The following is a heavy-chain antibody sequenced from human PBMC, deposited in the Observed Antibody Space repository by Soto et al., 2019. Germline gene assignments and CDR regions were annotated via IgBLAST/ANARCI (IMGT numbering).Heavy chain of an antibody. CDR3: ARLGSYYDSSGTFDP. J-gene: IGHJ5*02. Sequence: SETLSLTCTVSGGSISSYYWSWIRQPPGKGLEWFGYIYYSGSTNYNPSLKSRVTISVDTSKNQFSLKLSSVTAADTAVYYCARLGSYYDSSGTFDPWGQGTLVTVSS. CDR2: IYYSGST. CDR1: GGSISSYY. V-gene: IGHV4-59*01. D-gene: IGHD3-22*01.